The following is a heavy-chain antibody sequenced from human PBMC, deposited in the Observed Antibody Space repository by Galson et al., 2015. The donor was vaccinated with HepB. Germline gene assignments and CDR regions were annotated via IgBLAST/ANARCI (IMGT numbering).Heavy chain of an antibody. V-gene: IGHV3-30*04. CDR1: GFTFNNYA. D-gene: IGHD4-17*01. J-gene: IGHJ4*01. CDR3: ARAFDYADDY. CDR2: ILSDGSTK. Sequence: SLRLSCAASGFTFNNYAMHWVRQAPGKGLDWVTVILSDGSTKYYADSVKGRFIISRDNSRDTLFLEMNNLRPEDTAVYYCARAFDYADDYWGHGTLVTVSS.